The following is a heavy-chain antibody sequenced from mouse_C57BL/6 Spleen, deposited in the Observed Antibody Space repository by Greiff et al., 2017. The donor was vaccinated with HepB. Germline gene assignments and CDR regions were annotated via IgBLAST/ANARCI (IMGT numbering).Heavy chain of an antibody. Sequence: QVQLKHSGAELARPGASVKMSCKASGYTFTSYTMHWVKQRPGQGLEWIGYINPSSGYTKYNQKFKDKATLTADKSSSTAYMQLSSLTSEDSAVYYCARSDDYDEGYFDYWGQGTTLTVSS. J-gene: IGHJ2*01. D-gene: IGHD2-4*01. CDR3: ARSDDYDEGYFDY. CDR1: GYTFTSYT. CDR2: INPSSGYT. V-gene: IGHV1-4*01.